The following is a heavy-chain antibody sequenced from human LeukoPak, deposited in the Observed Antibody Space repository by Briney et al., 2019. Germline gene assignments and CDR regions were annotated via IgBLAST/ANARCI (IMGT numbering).Heavy chain of an antibody. CDR3: ARASYLYYFDY. J-gene: IGHJ4*02. Sequence: PSETLSLTCAVYGGSFSGYYWSWIRQPPGKGLEWIGEINHSGSTNYNPALKSRVTISVHTSKNQFSLKLSSVTAADTAVYYCARASYLYYFDYWGQGTLVTVSS. D-gene: IGHD2-8*01. CDR1: GGSFSGYY. V-gene: IGHV4-34*01. CDR2: INHSGST.